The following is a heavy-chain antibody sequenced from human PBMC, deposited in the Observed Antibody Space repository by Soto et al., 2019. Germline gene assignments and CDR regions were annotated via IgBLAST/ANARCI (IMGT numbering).Heavy chain of an antibody. V-gene: IGHV4-39*01. CDR2: IYYSGST. D-gene: IGHD2-21*02. CDR1: RRAISSSRSF. J-gene: IGHJ5*02. CDR3: ARHPSDFWFDP. Sequence: ETPSHTSTDSRRAISSSRSFWGRIRQPPGKGLEWIGSIYYSGSTYYNPSLKSRVTVSVDTSKNQFSLKLSSVTAADTAVYYCARHPSDFWFDPWGQGTLVTVSS.